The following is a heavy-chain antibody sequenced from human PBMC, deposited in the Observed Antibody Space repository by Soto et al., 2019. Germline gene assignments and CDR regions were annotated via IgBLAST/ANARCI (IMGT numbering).Heavy chain of an antibody. CDR1: GYPFTHYG. V-gene: IGHV1-18*01. CDR3: AREQSFDRSYYYGIDV. J-gene: IGHJ6*02. CDR2: ISPFNGNT. Sequence: QVQLVQSGAEVKKPGASVKVSCKSSGYPFTHYGITWVRQAPGQGPEWMGWISPFNGNTNYGQTLQGRVTLTTDTYTSTVYMEMRSLRSDDKAVYYCAREQSFDRSYYYGIDVWGQGTTVTVSS. D-gene: IGHD3-10*01.